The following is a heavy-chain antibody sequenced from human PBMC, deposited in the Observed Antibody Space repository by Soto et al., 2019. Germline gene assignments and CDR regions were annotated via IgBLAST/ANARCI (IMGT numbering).Heavy chain of an antibody. V-gene: IGHV3-15*01. CDR2: VKGKGSGGTS. J-gene: IGHJ4*02. CDR1: GFSFINAW. Sequence: EVQLVESGGGLVEPGGSLRLSCAASGFSFINAWMHWVRQAPGKGLEWVGLVKGKGSGGTSDYAAPVRGRFTISRDDSKKTLYLRMSSLKIEETARYYCTTAGEGVVAAHYLEYWGQGTLVTVSS. D-gene: IGHD2-15*01. CDR3: TTAGEGVVAAHYLEY.